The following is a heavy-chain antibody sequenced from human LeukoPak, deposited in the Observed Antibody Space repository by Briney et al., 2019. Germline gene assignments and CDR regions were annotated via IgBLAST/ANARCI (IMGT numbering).Heavy chain of an antibody. V-gene: IGHV4-59*08. CDR3: ARGMTTVTH. J-gene: IGHJ4*02. Sequence: PSETLSLTCTVSGASIKSYYWSWIRQPPGKGLEWLGYIYYSGITNYNPSLKSRVTISVDTSRNQFSLKLSSVTAADTAVYYCARGMTTVTHWGQGTLVTVSS. CDR2: IYYSGIT. D-gene: IGHD4-11*01. CDR1: GASIKSYY.